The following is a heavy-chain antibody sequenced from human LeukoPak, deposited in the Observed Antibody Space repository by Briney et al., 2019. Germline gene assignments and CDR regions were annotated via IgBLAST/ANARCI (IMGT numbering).Heavy chain of an antibody. CDR2: INPNSGGT. Sequence: ASVKVSCKASGYTFTGYYMHWVRQAPGQGLGWMGWINPNSGGTNYAQKFQGRVTMTRDTFISTAYMELSRLRSDDTAVYYCARGYDFWSGYDPFGYWGQGTLVTVSS. CDR3: ARGYDFWSGYDPFGY. CDR1: GYTFTGYY. D-gene: IGHD3-3*01. J-gene: IGHJ4*02. V-gene: IGHV1-2*02.